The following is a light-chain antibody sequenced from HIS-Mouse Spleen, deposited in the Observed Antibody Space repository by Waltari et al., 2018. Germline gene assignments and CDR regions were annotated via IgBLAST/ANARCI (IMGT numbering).Light chain of an antibody. CDR2: AAS. CDR1: QGISSY. V-gene: IGKV1-9*01. J-gene: IGKJ1*01. CDR3: QQLNSYPPT. Sequence: DIQLTQSPSFLSASVGDRVTITCRASQGISSYLAWYQQKPGKAPKLLNYAASTLQSGVPSRFSGSASGTEFTLTISSLHPEDFATYYCQQLNSYPPTFGQGTKVEIK.